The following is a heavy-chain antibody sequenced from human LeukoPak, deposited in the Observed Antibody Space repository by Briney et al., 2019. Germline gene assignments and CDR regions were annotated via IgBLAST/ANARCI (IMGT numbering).Heavy chain of an antibody. CDR1: GCTFSNYA. J-gene: IGHJ3*01. D-gene: IGHD2-21*02. CDR3: ARDPNGYCIGAFEF. Sequence: GGSLRLTCAASGCTFSNYAVMWVRQAPGQGLESVSAMTSGCTPRYADSVKGRFTISRDNSKNTLSLQMNSLRAEDTTQYFCARDPNGYCIGAFEFWGRGTVVTVSS. V-gene: IGHV3-23*01. CDR2: MTSGCTP.